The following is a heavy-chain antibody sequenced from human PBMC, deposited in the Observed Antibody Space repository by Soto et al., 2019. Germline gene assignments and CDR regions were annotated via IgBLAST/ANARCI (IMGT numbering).Heavy chain of an antibody. Sequence: ASVKVSCKASGYTFTSYAMHWVRQAPGQRLEWMGWINAGNGNTKYSQKFQGRVTITRDTSASTAYMELSSLRSEDTAVYYCGKMRRDTIESGYDSRAFDIWRKGTMVTV. CDR2: INAGNGNT. D-gene: IGHD5-12*01. V-gene: IGHV1-3*01. J-gene: IGHJ3*02. CDR3: GKMRRDTIESGYDSRAFDI. CDR1: GYTFTSYA.